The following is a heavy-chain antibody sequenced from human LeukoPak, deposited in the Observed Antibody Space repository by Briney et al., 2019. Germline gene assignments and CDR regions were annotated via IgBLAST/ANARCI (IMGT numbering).Heavy chain of an antibody. D-gene: IGHD3-10*01. Sequence: GGSLRLSCVASGFTFSDHYMSWIRQAPGKGLEWLSYISNDGTTIYYADSVKGRFTISRDNSKNTLYLQMNSLRAEDTAVYYCATHFNSGSGSLYYMDVWGKGTTVTVSS. V-gene: IGHV3-11*01. J-gene: IGHJ6*03. CDR1: GFTFSDHY. CDR2: ISNDGTTI. CDR3: ATHFNSGSGSLYYMDV.